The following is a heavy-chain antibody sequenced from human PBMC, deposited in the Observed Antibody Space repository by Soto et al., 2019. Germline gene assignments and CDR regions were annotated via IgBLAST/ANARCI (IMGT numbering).Heavy chain of an antibody. J-gene: IGHJ6*02. D-gene: IGHD6-6*01. CDR2: ISSSSGTI. CDR3: ARCIAARPTYYYGMDV. Sequence: GGSLRLSCAASGFSFTGYSMNWVRQVPGKGPEWVSYISSSSGTIFYADSVKGRFTISRDNAKNSLYLQMNSLRDEDTAVYYCARCIAARPTYYYGMDVWGQGTTVTV. CDR1: GFSFTGYS. V-gene: IGHV3-48*02.